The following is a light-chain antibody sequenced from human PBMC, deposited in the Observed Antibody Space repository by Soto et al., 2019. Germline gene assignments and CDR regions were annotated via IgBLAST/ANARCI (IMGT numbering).Light chain of an antibody. CDR1: QSLLYSSNNKTY. Sequence: DIVMTQSPDSLTLSLGERATINCKSSQSLLYSSNNKTYLAWYKHRPGQSPKMLIFWASARESGVPDRFAGSGSETDFTLTISSLQAEDAAVYYCQQYYSDFFTFGQGTRLEIK. CDR3: QQYYSDFFT. V-gene: IGKV4-1*01. J-gene: IGKJ2*01. CDR2: WAS.